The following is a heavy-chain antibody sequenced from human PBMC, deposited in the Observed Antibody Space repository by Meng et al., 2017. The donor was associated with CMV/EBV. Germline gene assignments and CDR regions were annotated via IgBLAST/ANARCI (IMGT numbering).Heavy chain of an antibody. Sequence: EVQLGESGGGLVQPGGSLRLSCTASGFSVSSNYMSWVRQAPGKGLEWISIIYGSGNTYYGDSVKGRFTISRDNFRNTLYLQMNSLRAEDTAVYYCAREIPQAWASWGQGTLVTVSS. CDR1: GFSVSSNY. D-gene: IGHD2-21*01. CDR2: IYGSGNT. CDR3: AREIPQAWAS. J-gene: IGHJ5*02. V-gene: IGHV3-66*01.